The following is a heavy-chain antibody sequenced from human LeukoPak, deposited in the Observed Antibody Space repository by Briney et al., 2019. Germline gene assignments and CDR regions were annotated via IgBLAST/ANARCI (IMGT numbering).Heavy chain of an antibody. CDR3: ARDEPWYGEFLLY. D-gene: IGHD3-10*01. Sequence: PGGSLRLSCAASGFTLSSYWMSWVRQAPGKGLEWVANINEDGSAKSYVDSVKGRSTISRDNTRNSLYLQITGLRAEDTAVYYCARDEPWYGEFLLYWGQGTLVTVSS. J-gene: IGHJ4*02. V-gene: IGHV3-7*01. CDR2: INEDGSAK. CDR1: GFTLSSYW.